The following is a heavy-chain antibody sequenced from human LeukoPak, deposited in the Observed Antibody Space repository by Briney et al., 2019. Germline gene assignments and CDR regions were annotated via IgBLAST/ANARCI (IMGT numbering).Heavy chain of an antibody. Sequence: TGGSLRLSCAASGFTFSSYEMNWVRRAPGKGLEWVSSISTSSSYIYYADSVRGRFTISRDNAKSSLYLQMNSLRAEDTAVYSCARGADGVSSNSRGWFDPWGQGTLVTVSS. CDR3: ARGADGVSSNSRGWFDP. V-gene: IGHV3-21*01. CDR1: GFTFSSYE. CDR2: ISTSSSYI. D-gene: IGHD2-15*01. J-gene: IGHJ5*02.